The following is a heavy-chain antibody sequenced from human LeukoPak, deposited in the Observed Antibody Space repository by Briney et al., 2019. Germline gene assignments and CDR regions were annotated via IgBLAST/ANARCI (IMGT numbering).Heavy chain of an antibody. J-gene: IGHJ4*02. D-gene: IGHD6-13*01. CDR2: ISWEGSTT. CDR3: AKARSSSWSYLES. CDR1: GFMFYNHT. V-gene: IGHV3-43*01. Sequence: GSLRPLCAASGFMFYNHTMHWVRQLPGKGLEWVSLISWEGSTTYYADSVKDRFTISRDTSKNSLFLQMNSLRTEDTALYYCAKARSSSWSYLESWGQGTLVTVSS.